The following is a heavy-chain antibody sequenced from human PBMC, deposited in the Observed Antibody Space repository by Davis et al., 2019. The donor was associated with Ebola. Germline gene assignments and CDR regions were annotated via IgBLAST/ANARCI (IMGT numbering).Heavy chain of an antibody. CDR1: GYRFSSYW. Sequence: GESLKISCKGSGYRFSSYWIGWVRQMPGKGLEWMGIIYPGDSDTRYSPSFQGQVTISVDKSISTAYLQWSSLKASDTAMYYCARQGYCNSTSCNNWFDPWGQGTLVTVSS. J-gene: IGHJ5*02. V-gene: IGHV5-51*01. D-gene: IGHD2-2*01. CDR2: IYPGDSDT. CDR3: ARQGYCNSTSCNNWFDP.